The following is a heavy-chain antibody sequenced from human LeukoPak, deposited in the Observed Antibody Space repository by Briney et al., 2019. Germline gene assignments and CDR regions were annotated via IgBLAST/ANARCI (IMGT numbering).Heavy chain of an antibody. D-gene: IGHD4-17*01. J-gene: IGHJ3*02. V-gene: IGHV1-3*01. CDR3: ARNDYGGHDAFDI. CDR2: INAGNGNT. CDR1: GYTFTSYA. Sequence: ASVKVSCKASGYTFTSYAMHWVRQAPGQRLEWMGWINAGNGNTKYSQKFQGRVTMTRSTSINTAYMELSSLRSEDTAIYYCARNDYGGHDAFDIWGQGTMVIVSS.